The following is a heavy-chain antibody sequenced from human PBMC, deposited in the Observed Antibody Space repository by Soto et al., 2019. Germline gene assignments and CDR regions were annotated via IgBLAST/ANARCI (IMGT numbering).Heavy chain of an antibody. D-gene: IGHD6-25*01. V-gene: IGHV1-69*02. Sequence: SVKVSCKASGGTFSSYTISWVRQAPGQGLEWMGRIIPILGIANYAQKFQGRVTITADKSTSTAYMELSRLRSEDTAVYYSAXXLXXXXRGRQGXDPXGQGTLVTVSS. CDR3: AXXLXXXXRGRQGXDP. J-gene: IGHJ5*02. CDR1: GGTFSSYT. CDR2: IIPILGIA.